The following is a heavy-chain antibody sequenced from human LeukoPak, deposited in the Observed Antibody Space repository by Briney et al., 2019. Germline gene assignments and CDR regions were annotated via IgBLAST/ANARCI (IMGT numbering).Heavy chain of an antibody. D-gene: IGHD2-8*01. CDR2: INHSGNT. V-gene: IGHV4-34*01. J-gene: IGHJ6*03. CDR3: ARGPYCTNGVRYGYYMDV. CDR1: GGSFSRHY. Sequence: SETLSLTCAVYGGSFSRHYWHWIRQPPGKELEWIGEINHSGNTHYNPSLKGRVTILVDTYKNQFSLRLSSVTAADTAVYYCARGPYCTNGVRYGYYMDVWGRGTPVTVSS.